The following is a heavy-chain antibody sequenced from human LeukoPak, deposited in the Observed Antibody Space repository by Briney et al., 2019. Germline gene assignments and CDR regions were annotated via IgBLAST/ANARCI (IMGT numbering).Heavy chain of an antibody. Sequence: SVKVSCKASGGTFSSYAISWVRQAPGQGLELMGGIIPIFGTANYAQKFQGRVTITADKSTSTAYMELSSLRSEDTAVYYCARASDYCSGGSCYDWFDPWGQGTLVTVSS. D-gene: IGHD2-15*01. J-gene: IGHJ5*02. CDR3: ARASDYCSGGSCYDWFDP. CDR1: GGTFSSYA. CDR2: IIPIFGTA. V-gene: IGHV1-69*06.